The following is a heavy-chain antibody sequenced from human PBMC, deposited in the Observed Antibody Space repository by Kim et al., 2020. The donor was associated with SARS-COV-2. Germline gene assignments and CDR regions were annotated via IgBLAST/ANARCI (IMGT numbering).Heavy chain of an antibody. D-gene: IGHD3-3*02. J-gene: IGHJ4*02. Sequence: TNYHPSLKSRVTISVDTSKSQFSLKLSSVTAADTAVYYCARGLSPYYFDYWGQGTLVTVSS. V-gene: IGHV4-34*01. CDR2: T. CDR3: ARGLSPYYFDY.